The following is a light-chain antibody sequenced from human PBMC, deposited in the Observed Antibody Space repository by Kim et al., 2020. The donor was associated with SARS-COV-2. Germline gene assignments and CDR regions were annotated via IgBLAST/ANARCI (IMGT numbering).Light chain of an antibody. CDR1: SLRTYY. J-gene: IGLJ2*01. CDR2: PKN. CDR3: KSRDTSGDRLV. V-gene: IGLV3-19*01. Sequence: SSELTQDPAVSVALGQTVRITCQGDSLRTYYASWYQQKPGQAPALVIYPKNNRPSGIPDRFSGSSSRNTASLTITGAQAEDEADYYCKSRDTSGDRLVFGGGTQLTVL.